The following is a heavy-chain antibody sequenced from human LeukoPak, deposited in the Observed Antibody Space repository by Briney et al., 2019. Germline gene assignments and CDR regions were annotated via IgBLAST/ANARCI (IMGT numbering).Heavy chain of an antibody. V-gene: IGHV3-21*01. CDR2: ISSSSSYI. J-gene: IGHJ4*02. D-gene: IGHD3-22*01. Sequence: PGGSLRLSCAASGFTFSSYSMNWVRQAPGKGLEWVSSISSSSSYIYYADSVKGRFTISRDNAKNSLYLQMNSLRAEDTAVYYCARVMYYYDSRGHGFYDYWGQGTLVTVSS. CDR3: ARVMYYYDSRGHGFYDY. CDR1: GFTFSSYS.